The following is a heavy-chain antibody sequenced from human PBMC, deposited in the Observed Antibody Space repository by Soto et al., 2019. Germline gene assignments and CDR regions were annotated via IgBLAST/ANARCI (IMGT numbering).Heavy chain of an antibody. Sequence: PGGSLRLSCAASGFTFSSYGMHWVRQAPGKGLEWVAVISYDGSNKYYADSVKGRFTISRDNSKNTLYLQMNSLRAEDTAVYYCAKEISVLRYFDWLFDYWGQGTLVTVSS. CDR1: GFTFSSYG. J-gene: IGHJ4*02. V-gene: IGHV3-30*18. D-gene: IGHD3-9*01. CDR2: ISYDGSNK. CDR3: AKEISVLRYFDWLFDY.